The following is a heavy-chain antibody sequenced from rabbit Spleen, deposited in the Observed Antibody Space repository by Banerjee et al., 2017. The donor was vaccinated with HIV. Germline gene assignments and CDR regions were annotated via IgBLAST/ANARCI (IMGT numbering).Heavy chain of an antibody. CDR2: IYAGSGNT. D-gene: IGHD1-1*01. Sequence: QQQLEESGGGLVKPGGTLTLTCKASGIDFSSSYYMCWVRQAPGKGLEWIACIYAGSGNTYYANWAKRRFTISKTSSTTVSLQVTSLTGADTATYFCARDLVGVIGWNFYLWGPGTLVTVS. CDR1: GIDFSSSYY. V-gene: IGHV1S45*01. J-gene: IGHJ4*01. CDR3: ARDLVGVIGWNFYL.